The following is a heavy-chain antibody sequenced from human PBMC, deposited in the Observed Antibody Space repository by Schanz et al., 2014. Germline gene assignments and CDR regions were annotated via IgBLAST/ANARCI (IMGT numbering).Heavy chain of an antibody. CDR2: IWYDGSNK. Sequence: QVQLVESGGGLVQPGGSLRLSCTVSGFTVNNYAMNWVRQAPGRGLEWVALIWYDGSNKYYAESVKGRFSISRDNGETSVYLQINSLRVEDTAVYYCARFLARYQYYGVDVWGQGTTVIVSS. D-gene: IGHD3-3*01. CDR3: ARFLARYQYYGVDV. V-gene: IGHV3-33*08. J-gene: IGHJ6*02. CDR1: GFTVNNYA.